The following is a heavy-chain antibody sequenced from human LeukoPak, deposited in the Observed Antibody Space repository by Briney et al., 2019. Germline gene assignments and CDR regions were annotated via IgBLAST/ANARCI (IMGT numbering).Heavy chain of an antibody. J-gene: IGHJ4*02. CDR1: GFTFSSYA. CDR2: IPYDGSNK. Sequence: PGGSLRLSCAASGFTFSSYAMHWVRQAPGKGLEWVAVIPYDGSNKYYADSVKGRFTISRDNSKNTLYLQMNSLRAEDTAVYYCARGLSYFDYWGQGTLVTVSS. CDR3: ARGLSYFDY. V-gene: IGHV3-30*04.